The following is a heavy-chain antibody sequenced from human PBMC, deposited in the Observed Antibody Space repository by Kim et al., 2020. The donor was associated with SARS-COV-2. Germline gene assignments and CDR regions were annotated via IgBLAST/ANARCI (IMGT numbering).Heavy chain of an antibody. CDR1: GFTFSNAW. D-gene: IGHD1-26*01. CDR2: IKNKTAGGTA. Sequence: GGSLRLSCAASGFTFSNAWMSWVRQAPGKGLEWVGRIKNKTAGGTADYAAPVKGRFTISREDSKNTLYLQMDSLKSEDTAVYYCATAIIWEETGDYWGQGTLVTVSS. CDR3: ATAIIWEETGDY. J-gene: IGHJ4*02. V-gene: IGHV3-15*01.